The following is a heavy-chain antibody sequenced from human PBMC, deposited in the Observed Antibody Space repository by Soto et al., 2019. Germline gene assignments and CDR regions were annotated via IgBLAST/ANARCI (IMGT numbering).Heavy chain of an antibody. V-gene: IGHV3-33*01. CDR3: ARDLYSSSWYDYYYYYGMDV. CDR2: IWYDGSNK. D-gene: IGHD6-13*01. J-gene: IGHJ6*02. Sequence: PGGSLRLSCAASGFTFSSYGMHWVRQAPGKGLEWVAVIWYDGSNKYYADSVKGRFTISRDNSKNTLYLQMNSLRAEDTAVYYCARDLYSSSWYDYYYYYGMDVWGQGTTVTAP. CDR1: GFTFSSYG.